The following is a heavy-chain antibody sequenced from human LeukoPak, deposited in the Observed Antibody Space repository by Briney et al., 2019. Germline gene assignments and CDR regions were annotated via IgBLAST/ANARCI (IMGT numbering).Heavy chain of an antibody. D-gene: IGHD2-2*01. CDR1: GFAFDEHG. Sequence: GSLRLSCTASGFAFDEHGMSWVRQVPGKGLEWVSGINWSGGSTGHADPLRGRFTISRDNAKNSLYLQMDSLRAEDTALYYCARAPITSPFYFDYWGQGTLVTVSS. CDR3: ARAPITSPFYFDY. J-gene: IGHJ4*02. CDR2: INWSGGST. V-gene: IGHV3-20*04.